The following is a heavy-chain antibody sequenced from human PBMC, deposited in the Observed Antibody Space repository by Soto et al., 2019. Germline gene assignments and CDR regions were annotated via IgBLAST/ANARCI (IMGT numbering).Heavy chain of an antibody. D-gene: IGHD2-2*01. CDR1: GFTFSNAW. V-gene: IGHV3-15*07. CDR3: TTEGIASDGGMDV. CDR2: IKSKTDGGKT. Sequence: GGSLRLSCAASGFTFSNAWMNWVRQAPGKGLEWVGRIKSKTDGGKTDYAAPVKGRFTISSDDSKNTLYLQMNSLKTEDTAVYYWTTEGIASDGGMDVWGQGTTVTVSS. J-gene: IGHJ6*02.